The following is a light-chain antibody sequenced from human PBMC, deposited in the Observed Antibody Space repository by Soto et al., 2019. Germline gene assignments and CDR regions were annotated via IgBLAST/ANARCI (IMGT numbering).Light chain of an antibody. V-gene: IGLV2-14*01. CDR3: SSYTTTSTVV. Sequence: SALTQPASVSGSPGQSITISCTGTSSDVGGYDYVSWFQQYPGKAPSLMLYDVYRRPSGVSYRFSGSKSGNTASLTISGLQAEDEADYYCSSYTTTSTVVFGGGTQLTVL. CDR2: DVY. CDR1: SSDVGGYDY. J-gene: IGLJ2*01.